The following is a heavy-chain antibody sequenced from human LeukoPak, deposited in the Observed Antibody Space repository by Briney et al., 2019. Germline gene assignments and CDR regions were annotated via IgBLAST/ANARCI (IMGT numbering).Heavy chain of an antibody. CDR3: TLIQGWGSGSYYRDF. D-gene: IGHD3-10*01. CDR1: GFTISNDW. V-gene: IGHV3-15*01. CDR2: VKSRSAGETT. Sequence: GGSLRLSCAASGFTISNDWMSWVRQAPGQGLEWVARVKSRSAGETTDYAAPVKGRFTISRDDPKNTLYLQMNSLKTEDTAVYYCTLIQGWGSGSYYRDFWGQGTLVTVSS. J-gene: IGHJ4*02.